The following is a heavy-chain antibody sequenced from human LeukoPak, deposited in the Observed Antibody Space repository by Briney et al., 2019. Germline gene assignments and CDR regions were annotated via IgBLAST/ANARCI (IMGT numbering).Heavy chain of an antibody. J-gene: IGHJ4*02. Sequence: ASVKVSCKVSGYTLTELSMHWVRQAPGKGLEWMGGFDPEDGETIYAQKFQGRVTMTEDTSTDTAYMELSSLRSEDTAVYYCARGIYGSGSYWVDYWGQGTLVTVSS. CDR1: GYTLTELS. D-gene: IGHD3-10*01. V-gene: IGHV1-24*01. CDR2: FDPEDGET. CDR3: ARGIYGSGSYWVDY.